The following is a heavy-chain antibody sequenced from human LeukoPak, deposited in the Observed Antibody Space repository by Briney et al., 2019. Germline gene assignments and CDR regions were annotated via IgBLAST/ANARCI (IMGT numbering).Heavy chain of an antibody. CDR3: ARVRDSSGYHLDY. CDR1: GFTFSSYS. J-gene: IGHJ4*02. D-gene: IGHD3-22*01. Sequence: GGSLRLSCAASGFTFSSYSMNWVRQAPGKGLEWVSSITSSSSYIYYADAVKGRFTISRDNAKNSLYLQMNSLRAEDTAVYYCARVRDSSGYHLDYWGQGTLVTVSS. V-gene: IGHV3-21*01. CDR2: ITSSSSYI.